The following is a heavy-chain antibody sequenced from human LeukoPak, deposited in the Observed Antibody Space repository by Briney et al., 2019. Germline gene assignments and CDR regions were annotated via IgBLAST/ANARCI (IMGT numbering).Heavy chain of an antibody. Sequence: ASVKVSCKASGGTFSSYAISWVRQAPGQGLEWMGGIIPIFGTANYAQKFQGRVTITADESTSTAYMELSSLRSEDTAVYYCARSATISTGKFDYWGQGTLVTVSS. V-gene: IGHV1-69*13. CDR1: GGTFSSYA. J-gene: IGHJ4*02. D-gene: IGHD5-12*01. CDR3: ARSATISTGKFDY. CDR2: IIPIFGTA.